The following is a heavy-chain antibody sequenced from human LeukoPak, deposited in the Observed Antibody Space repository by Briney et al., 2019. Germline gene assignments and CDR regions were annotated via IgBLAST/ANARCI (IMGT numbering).Heavy chain of an antibody. J-gene: IGHJ4*02. CDR1: GFTFSSYA. CDR3: AKQIAAAGYNYFDY. Sequence: PGGSLRLSCAASGFTFSSYAMSWVRQAPGKGLEWVSAISGTGGRTYYADSVKGWFTISRDNSKNTLYLQMNSLRAEDTAVYYCAKQIAAAGYNYFDYWGQGTLVTVSS. CDR2: ISGTGGRT. D-gene: IGHD6-13*01. V-gene: IGHV3-23*01.